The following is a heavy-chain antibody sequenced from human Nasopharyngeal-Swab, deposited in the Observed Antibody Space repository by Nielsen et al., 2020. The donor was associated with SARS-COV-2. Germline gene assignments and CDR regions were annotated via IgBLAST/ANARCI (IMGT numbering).Heavy chain of an antibody. V-gene: IGHV3-21*01. D-gene: IGHD6-19*01. CDR1: GFTFSAYR. CDR3: ARERGSSGLDGFDI. Sequence: GESLKISCAASGFTFSAYRMNWVRQAPGKGLEWVSSINSLSTYIHYVDLVKGRFTISRDNAKSSLYLQMNSLRAEDTAVYYCARERGSSGLDGFDIWGQGTRVTVSP. J-gene: IGHJ3*02. CDR2: INSLSTYI.